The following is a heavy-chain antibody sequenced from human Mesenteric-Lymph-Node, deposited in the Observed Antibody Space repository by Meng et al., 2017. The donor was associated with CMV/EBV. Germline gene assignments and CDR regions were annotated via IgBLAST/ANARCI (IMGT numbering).Heavy chain of an antibody. CDR3: ARRDYGKNDAFDI. Sequence: GGPLRLSCAASGFTVSSNYLTWVRQAPGKGLEWVSIIYSGGNTYYADSVKGRFTISRDNSKNTLYLQMNSLRAEDTAVYYCARRDYGKNDAFDIWGQGTMVTVSS. V-gene: IGHV3-66*02. D-gene: IGHD4-17*01. CDR1: GFTVSSNY. J-gene: IGHJ3*02. CDR2: IYSGGNT.